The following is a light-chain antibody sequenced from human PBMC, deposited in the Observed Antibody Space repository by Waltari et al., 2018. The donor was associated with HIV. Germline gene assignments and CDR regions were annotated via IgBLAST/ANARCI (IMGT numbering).Light chain of an antibody. CDR3: QSYDSSLSAWV. J-gene: IGLJ3*02. CDR2: GNR. V-gene: IGLV1-40*01. Sequence: QSVLTQPPSVSGAPGQRVTIPCTGSSSNIGAHYAVHLYQQLPGTAPKVLIYGNRDRPSGVPDRFSGSKSGTSASLVITGLQAEDEANYYCQSYDSSLSAWVFGGGTKLTVL. CDR1: SSNIGAHYA.